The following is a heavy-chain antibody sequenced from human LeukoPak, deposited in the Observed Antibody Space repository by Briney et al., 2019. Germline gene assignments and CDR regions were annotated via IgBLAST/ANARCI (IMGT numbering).Heavy chain of an antibody. CDR3: ARGPVVLLD. V-gene: IGHV1-2*02. CDR1: GYSFIGSY. CDR2: INPNSGDT. D-gene: IGHD4-23*01. Sequence: ASVRVSCKASGYSFIGSYVHWVRQAPGQGLEWMGWINPNSGDTNYAQKFQGRVTVTRDTSINTAYMELRRLRSDDTAVYYCARGPVVLLDWGQGTLVTVSS. J-gene: IGHJ4*02.